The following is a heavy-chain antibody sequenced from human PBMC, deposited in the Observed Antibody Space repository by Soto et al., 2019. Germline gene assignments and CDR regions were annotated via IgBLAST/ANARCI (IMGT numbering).Heavy chain of an antibody. Sequence: ESGGGLVKPGGSLRLSCAASGFTFSSYSMNWVRQAPGKGLEWVSSISSSSSYIYYADSVKGRFTISRDNAKNSLYLQMNSLRAEDTAVYYCARWYYDFWSGYYTDYYYYMDVWGKGTTVTVSS. CDR2: ISSSSSYI. D-gene: IGHD3-3*01. CDR1: GFTFSSYS. V-gene: IGHV3-21*01. CDR3: ARWYYDFWSGYYTDYYYYMDV. J-gene: IGHJ6*03.